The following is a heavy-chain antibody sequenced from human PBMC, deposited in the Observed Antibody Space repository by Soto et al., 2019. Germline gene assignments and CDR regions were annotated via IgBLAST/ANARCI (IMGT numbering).Heavy chain of an antibody. CDR3: APHVSCSGGSCQYDAFAI. Sequence: EVQVLESGGGLVQPGGSLRLSCEGSGFTVSSHAMTWIRQAPGKGPEWVSTVTADGGTYYADSVKGRFDMSRDTSENTLYLQMNSLGAEDPAAYYCAPHVSCSGGSCQYDAFAIRGQGTMVTVSS. J-gene: IGHJ3*02. D-gene: IGHD2-15*01. V-gene: IGHV3-23*01. CDR2: VTADGGT. CDR1: GFTVSSHA.